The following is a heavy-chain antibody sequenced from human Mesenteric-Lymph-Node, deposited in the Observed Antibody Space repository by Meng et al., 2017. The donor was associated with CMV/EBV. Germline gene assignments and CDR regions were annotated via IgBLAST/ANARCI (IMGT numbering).Heavy chain of an antibody. V-gene: IGHV3-23*03. CDR3: ARVGPYSSSWYAAVYYYGMDV. Sequence: GESLKISCAASGFTFSSYAMSWVRQAPGKGLEWVSVIYSGGSSTYYADSVKGRFTISRDNSKNTLYLQMNSLRAEDTAVYYCARVGPYSSSWYAAVYYYGMDVWGQGTTVTVSS. CDR2: IYSGGSST. J-gene: IGHJ6*02. CDR1: GFTFSSYA. D-gene: IGHD6-13*01.